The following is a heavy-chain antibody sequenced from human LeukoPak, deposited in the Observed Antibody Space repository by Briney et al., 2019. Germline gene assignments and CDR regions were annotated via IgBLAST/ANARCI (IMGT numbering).Heavy chain of an antibody. Sequence: SETRSFTCTVSGVSISSYYWTWIRQPPGEGLEWIGYIYYSGSTNYNPSLKSRVTISVDTSKNQFSLKLSSVTAADTAVYYCARALQPGVYAFDIWGQGTMVTVSS. CDR2: IYYSGST. CDR3: ARALQPGVYAFDI. V-gene: IGHV4-59*01. CDR1: GVSISSYY. D-gene: IGHD6-13*01. J-gene: IGHJ3*02.